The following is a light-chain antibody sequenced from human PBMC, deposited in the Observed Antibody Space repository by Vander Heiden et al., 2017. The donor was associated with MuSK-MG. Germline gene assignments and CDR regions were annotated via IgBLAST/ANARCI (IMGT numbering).Light chain of an antibody. CDR2: GAS. CDR3: QQYNKWYET. CDR1: ESVDSN. J-gene: IGKJ1*01. Sequence: EIVMTHSPATLSLSPGERAALSCRASESVDSNLAWYQQKPGQAPRLLIYGASTRATGIPARFSGSGSGTEFTLTINSLQSEDFAVYYCQQYNKWYETFGPGTEVEVK. V-gene: IGKV3-15*01.